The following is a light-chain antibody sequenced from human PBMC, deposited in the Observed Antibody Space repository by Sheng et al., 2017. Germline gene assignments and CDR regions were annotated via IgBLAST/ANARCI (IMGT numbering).Light chain of an antibody. V-gene: IGKV1-39*01. CDR2: TAS. CDR3: QQSYTTPYT. J-gene: IGKJ2*01. CDR1: QSIGNF. Sequence: DIQMTQSPSSLSASVGDRVTITCRASQSIGNFLNWYHQKAGEAPKLLIYTASSLQSGVPPRFSGSASGTDFTLTISSLQPEDFATYYCQQSYTTPYTFGQGTKLEIK.